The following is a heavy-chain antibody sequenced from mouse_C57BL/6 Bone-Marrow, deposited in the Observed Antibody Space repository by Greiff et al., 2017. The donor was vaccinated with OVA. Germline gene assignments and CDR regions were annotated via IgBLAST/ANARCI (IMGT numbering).Heavy chain of an antibody. J-gene: IGHJ3*01. V-gene: IGHV1-26*01. CDR2: INPNNGGT. CDR1: GYTFTDYY. Sequence: VQLQQSGPELVKPGASVKISCKASGYTFTDYYMNWVKQSHGQSLEWIGDINPNNGGTSYNQKFQGKATLTVDKSSSTAYMELRSLTSEDSSVYYGARSMVTTRGFSDWGQGTLVTVSA. CDR3: ARSMVTTRGFSD. D-gene: IGHD2-2*01.